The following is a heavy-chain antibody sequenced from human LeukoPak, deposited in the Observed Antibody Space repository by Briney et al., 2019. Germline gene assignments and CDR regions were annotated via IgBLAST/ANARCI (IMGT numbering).Heavy chain of an antibody. CDR2: IYYSGST. CDR3: AILGGDY. Sequence: SETLSLTCAVYGGSFSGYYWSWIRQPPGKGLEWIEYIYYSGSTNYNPSLKSRVTISVDTSKNQFSLKLSSVTAADTGVYYCAILGGDYWGQGTLVTVSS. V-gene: IGHV4-59*01. CDR1: GGSFSGYY. D-gene: IGHD3-16*01. J-gene: IGHJ4*02.